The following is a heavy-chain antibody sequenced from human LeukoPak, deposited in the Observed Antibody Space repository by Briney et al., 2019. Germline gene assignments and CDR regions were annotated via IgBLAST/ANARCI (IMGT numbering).Heavy chain of an antibody. CDR1: GGSFSGYY. D-gene: IGHD6-13*01. CDR3: ARGPAVYSSSWLSS. Sequence: SETLSLTCAVYGGSFSGYYWSWIRQPPGKGLEWIGEINHSGSTNYNPSLKSRVTISVDTSKNQFSLKLSSVTAADTAVYYCARGPAVYSSSWLSSWGQGTLVTVSS. CDR2: INHSGST. V-gene: IGHV4-34*01. J-gene: IGHJ5*02.